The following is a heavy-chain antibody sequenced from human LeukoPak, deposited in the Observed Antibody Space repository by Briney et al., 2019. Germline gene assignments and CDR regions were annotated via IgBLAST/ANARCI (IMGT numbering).Heavy chain of an antibody. Sequence: AESLKISCKGSGYSFTNYWSGWVRQMSGKGLEWMGIIYPGDSDTRYSPSFQGQVTISADKSISTAYLQWSSLKASDTAIYFCARHPPSGYDYYFDYWGQGALITVSS. CDR1: GYSFTNYW. V-gene: IGHV5-51*01. J-gene: IGHJ4*02. CDR3: ARHPPSGYDYYFDY. D-gene: IGHD5-12*01. CDR2: IYPGDSDT.